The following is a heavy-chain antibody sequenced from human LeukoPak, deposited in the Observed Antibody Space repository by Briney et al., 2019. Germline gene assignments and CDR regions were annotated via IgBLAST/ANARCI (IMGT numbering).Heavy chain of an antibody. CDR3: ARDKISPYYYGMDV. D-gene: IGHD2-15*01. V-gene: IGHV3-11*04. CDR2: ISSSSSTI. CDR1: GFNFSDYC. Sequence: GGSLRLSCAASGFNFSDYCMSWIRQAPGKGLEWVSYISSSSSTIYYADSVKGRFTISRDNVKNSLYLQMNSLRAEDTAVYYCARDKISPYYYGMDVWGQGTTVTVSS. J-gene: IGHJ6*02.